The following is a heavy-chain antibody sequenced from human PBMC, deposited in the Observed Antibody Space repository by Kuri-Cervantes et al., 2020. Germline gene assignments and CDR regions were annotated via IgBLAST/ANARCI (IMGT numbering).Heavy chain of an antibody. V-gene: IGHV3-11*04. CDR1: GFPFSDYY. D-gene: IGHD6-13*01. Sequence: GESLKISCAASGFPFSDYYMSWIRQAPGKGLEWLSYISGDGSTIYYADSVKGRFTISRDNAKNTLYLQMNSLRAEDTAVYYCARSRPSSCFDHWGQGTLVTVSS. CDR3: ARSRPSSCFDH. CDR2: ISGDGSTI. J-gene: IGHJ4*02.